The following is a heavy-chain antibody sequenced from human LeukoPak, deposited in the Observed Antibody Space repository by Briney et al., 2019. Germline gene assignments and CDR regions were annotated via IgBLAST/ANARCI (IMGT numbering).Heavy chain of an antibody. CDR3: TKDWQGASRNYYYYYMDV. CDR1: GFTFSSYW. D-gene: IGHD1-14*01. Sequence: GGSPRLSCAASGFTFSSYWMHWVRQAPGKGLVWASRINSDGSSTSYADSVKGRFTISRDNAKNTLYLQMNSLRAEDTAVYYCTKDWQGASRNYYYYYMDVWGKGTTVTVSS. J-gene: IGHJ6*03. CDR2: INSDGSST. V-gene: IGHV3-74*01.